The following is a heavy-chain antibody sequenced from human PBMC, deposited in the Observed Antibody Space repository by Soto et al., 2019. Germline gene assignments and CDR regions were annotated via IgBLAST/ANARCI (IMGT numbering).Heavy chain of an antibody. CDR3: ARAVGDPLYYLDY. D-gene: IGHD6-19*01. Sequence: QVQLRESGPGLGRPWGPLSPTCPASIAPIISNTWIWTRQSPGRGLEWIGYTDYSGNTNNNPSLKSRVTISGDTSKNQFSLRLSSVTAADTAVYYCARAVGDPLYYLDYWGQGTLVTVSS. CDR2: TDYSGNT. V-gene: IGHV4-59*08. CDR1: IAPIISNT. J-gene: IGHJ4*02.